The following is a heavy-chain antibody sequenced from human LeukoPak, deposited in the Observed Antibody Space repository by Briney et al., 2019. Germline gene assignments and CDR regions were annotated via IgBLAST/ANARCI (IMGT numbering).Heavy chain of an antibody. V-gene: IGHV1-24*01. CDR3: AREPLSTIAVAGTDPDAFDI. CDR1: GYTLTELS. D-gene: IGHD6-19*01. CDR2: FDPEDGET. Sequence: ASVKVSCKVSGYTLTELSMHWVRQAPGKGLEWMGGFDPEDGETIYAQKFQGRVTMTEDTSTDTAYMELSSLRSEDTAVYYCAREPLSTIAVAGTDPDAFDIWGQGTMVTVSS. J-gene: IGHJ3*02.